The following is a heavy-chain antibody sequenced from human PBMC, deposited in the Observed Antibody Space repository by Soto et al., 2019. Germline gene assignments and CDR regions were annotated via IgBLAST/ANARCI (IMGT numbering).Heavy chain of an antibody. CDR1: GFTFSSYA. CDR3: AKTSTVVSVLRYFDWPTYDGYGMDV. CDR2: ISGSGGST. J-gene: IGHJ6*02. Sequence: EVQLLESGGGLVQPGGSLRLSCAASGFTFSSYAMSWVRQAPGKGLEWVSAISGSGGSTYYADSVKGRFTISRDNSKNTLYLQMNSLRAEDTAVYYCAKTSTVVSVLRYFDWPTYDGYGMDVWGQGTTVTVSS. D-gene: IGHD3-9*01. V-gene: IGHV3-23*01.